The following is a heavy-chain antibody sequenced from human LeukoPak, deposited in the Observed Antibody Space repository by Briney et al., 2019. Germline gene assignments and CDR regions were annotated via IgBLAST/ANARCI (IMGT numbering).Heavy chain of an antibody. CDR2: TTSSSSYI. CDR3: ARASASGGHYYFDY. J-gene: IGHJ4*02. CDR1: GFTFTSYG. Sequence: GGSLRLSCVASGFTFTSYGMAWVRQAPGKGLEWVSSTTSSSSYIYYADSVKGRFTISRDNAKNSLYLQMNSLRAEDTAVYYCARASASGGHYYFDYWGQGTLVTVSS. V-gene: IGHV3-21*01. D-gene: IGHD3-10*01.